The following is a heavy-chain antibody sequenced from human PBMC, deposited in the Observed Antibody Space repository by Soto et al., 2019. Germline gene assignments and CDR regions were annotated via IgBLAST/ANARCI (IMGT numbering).Heavy chain of an antibody. CDR3: AVSTVPNLHYFDY. V-gene: IGHV1-58*02. J-gene: IGHJ4*02. Sequence: AASVKVSCKASGFTFTSSAMQWVRQARGQRLEWIGWIVVGSGNTNYAQKFQERVTITRDMSTSTAYMELSSLRSEDTAVYYCAVSTVPNLHYFDYWGQGTLVTVSS. CDR1: GFTFTSSA. D-gene: IGHD4-17*01. CDR2: IVVGSGNT.